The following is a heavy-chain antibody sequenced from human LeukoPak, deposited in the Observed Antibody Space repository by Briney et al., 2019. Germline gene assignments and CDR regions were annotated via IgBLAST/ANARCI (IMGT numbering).Heavy chain of an antibody. J-gene: IGHJ4*02. Sequence: QPGGSLRLSCAASGFTFSSYAMHWVRQAPGKGLEWVAVISYDGSNKYYADSVKGRFTISRDNSKNTLYLQMNSLRAEDTAVYYCARDPLARGYYDSSGYYYGDYWGQGTLVTASS. CDR2: ISYDGSNK. CDR3: ARDPLARGYYDSSGYYYGDY. D-gene: IGHD3-22*01. CDR1: GFTFSSYA. V-gene: IGHV3-30-3*01.